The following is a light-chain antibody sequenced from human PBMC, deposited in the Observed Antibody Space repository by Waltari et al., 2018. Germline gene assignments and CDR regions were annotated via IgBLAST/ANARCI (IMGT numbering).Light chain of an antibody. CDR2: RDS. V-gene: IGLV3-9*01. Sequence: SYELTQPLSVSVALGQTARITCGGNNIGSNNGHWYQQKPGQAPVLVIYRDSNRPSGIPERFSGSNSGNTATLTISRAQAGDEADYYCQVWDSSTNVFGTGTKVTVL. J-gene: IGLJ1*01. CDR1: NIGSNN. CDR3: QVWDSSTNV.